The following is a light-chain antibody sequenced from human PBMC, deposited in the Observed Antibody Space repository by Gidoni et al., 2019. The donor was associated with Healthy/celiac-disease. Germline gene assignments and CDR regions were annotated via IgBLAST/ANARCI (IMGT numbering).Light chain of an antibody. J-gene: IGKJ5*01. CDR1: QSVSSY. CDR2: DAS. CDR3: QQRGNWPPIT. Sequence: EIVLTQSPATLSLSPGERATLSRRASQSVSSYLAWYQQKPGQAPRLLIYDASNRATGIPAKFSSSGSGANLTLTISSLEPEDFAVYYCQQRGNWPPITFGQGTRLEIK. V-gene: IGKV3-11*01.